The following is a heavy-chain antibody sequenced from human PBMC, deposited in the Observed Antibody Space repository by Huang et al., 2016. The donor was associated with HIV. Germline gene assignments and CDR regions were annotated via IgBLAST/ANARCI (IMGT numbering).Heavy chain of an antibody. Sequence: VESGGRLVQPGGSIRLSCVGSTFTFGSSGMSWVRQSPGKGLEWVANIKQDESEKNYVESVKGRLNISRDNAKKVLFLEMNNVRVEDTATYYCATKTAAMDIWGQGTTVTVS. CDR1: TFTFGSSG. CDR3: ATKTAAMDI. V-gene: IGHV3-7*01. D-gene: IGHD1-7*01. CDR2: IKQDESEK. J-gene: IGHJ6*02.